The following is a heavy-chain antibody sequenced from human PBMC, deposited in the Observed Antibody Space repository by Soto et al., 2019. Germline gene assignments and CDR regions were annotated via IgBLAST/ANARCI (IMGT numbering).Heavy chain of an antibody. D-gene: IGHD4-17*01. V-gene: IGHV1-69*13. J-gene: IGHJ4*02. Sequence: GASVKVSCKASGGTFSSYAISWVRQAPGQGLEWMGGIIPIFGTANYAQKFQGRVTITADESTSTAYMELSSLRSEDTAVYYCARAGMTTVTSYYFDYWGQGTLVTVYS. CDR1: GGTFSSYA. CDR2: IIPIFGTA. CDR3: ARAGMTTVTSYYFDY.